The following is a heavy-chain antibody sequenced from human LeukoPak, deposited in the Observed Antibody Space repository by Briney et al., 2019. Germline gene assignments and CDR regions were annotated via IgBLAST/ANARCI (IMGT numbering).Heavy chain of an antibody. CDR1: GYTFTGYY. CDR2: INPNSGGT. V-gene: IGHV1-2*02. CDR3: ARDWEYYDSSGYFHWFDP. Sequence: ASVKVSCKASGYTFTGYYMHWVRQAPGQGLEWMGWINPNSGGTNYAQKFQGRVTMTRDTSISTAYMELSRLRSDATAVYYCARDWEYYDSSGYFHWFDPWGQGTLVTVSS. J-gene: IGHJ5*02. D-gene: IGHD3-22*01.